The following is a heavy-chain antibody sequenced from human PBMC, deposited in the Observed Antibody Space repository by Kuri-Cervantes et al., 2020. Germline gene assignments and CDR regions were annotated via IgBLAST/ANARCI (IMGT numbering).Heavy chain of an antibody. J-gene: IGHJ4*02. CDR3: ARHTASDPTFDS. V-gene: IGHV4-39*01. D-gene: IGHD2-21*02. CDR1: AGSASTSSYY. CDR2: TFYRGTT. Sequence: GSLRLSCFVSAGSASTSSYYWAWIRQPPGKGLEWIGSTFYRGTTLYNPSLKSRVTIFADTFKNHFSLMLTSVTAADSAVYYCARHTASDPTFDSWGQGTLVTVSS.